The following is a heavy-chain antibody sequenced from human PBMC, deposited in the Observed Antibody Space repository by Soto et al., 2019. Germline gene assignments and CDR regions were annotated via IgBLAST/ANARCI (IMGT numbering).Heavy chain of an antibody. CDR2: ISYDGSNK. Sequence: GGSLRLSCAASGFTFSSYGMHWVRQAPGKGLEWVAVISYDGSNKYYADSVKGRFTISRDNSKNTLYLQMNSLRAEDTAVYYCAKCSSSAVDSYYFDYWGQGTLVT. J-gene: IGHJ4*02. D-gene: IGHD6-13*01. CDR1: GFTFSSYG. V-gene: IGHV3-30*18. CDR3: AKCSSSAVDSYYFDY.